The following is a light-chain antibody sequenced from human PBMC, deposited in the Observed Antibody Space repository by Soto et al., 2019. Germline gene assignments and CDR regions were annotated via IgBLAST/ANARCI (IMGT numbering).Light chain of an antibody. CDR1: QSVSSNY. CDR2: GPS. CDR3: QQYGSSVTWT. J-gene: IGKJ1*01. Sequence: LTQSPGTLSLSPGESATLSCRTSQSVSSNYLAWYQQKLDQAPRLLIYGPSIRATGIPDRFSGSGSGTDFTLTISRLEPEDFAVYYCQQYGSSVTWTFGQGTKVEIK. V-gene: IGKV3-20*01.